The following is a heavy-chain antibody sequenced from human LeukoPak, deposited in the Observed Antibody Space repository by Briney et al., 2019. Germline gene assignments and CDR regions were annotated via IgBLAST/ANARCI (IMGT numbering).Heavy chain of an antibody. CDR1: GGSISSYY. CDR3: ARGPSGSYWMGPFY. D-gene: IGHD3-10*01. J-gene: IGHJ4*02. Sequence: SETLSLTCTVSGGSISSYYWNWIRQPPGKGPEWIGYIYYSGSTNYNPSLKSRVTISVDTSKNQFSLKLSSVTAADTAVYYCARGPSGSYWMGPFYWGQGTLVTVSS. V-gene: IGHV4-59*01. CDR2: IYYSGST.